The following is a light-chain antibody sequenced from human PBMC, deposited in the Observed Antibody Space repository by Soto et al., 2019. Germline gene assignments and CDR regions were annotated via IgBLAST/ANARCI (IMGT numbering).Light chain of an antibody. CDR3: QQYHNWPIT. CDR1: ESISRDY. V-gene: IGKV3D-15*01. Sequence: EMVFTDAPGPLSLYPGQRATLSCRASESISRDYLAWYQQRLGQAPRLLIYGASSGATGIPDRFSGSGSGTEFTLTISSLQSEDFAVYYCQQYHNWPITFGQGTRLEIK. J-gene: IGKJ5*01. CDR2: GAS.